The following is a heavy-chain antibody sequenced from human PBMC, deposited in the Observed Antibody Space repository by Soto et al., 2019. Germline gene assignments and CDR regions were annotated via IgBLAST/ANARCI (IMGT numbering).Heavy chain of an antibody. CDR2: INHSGST. CDR3: AREERRFLEWLLSPYYYYGMDV. D-gene: IGHD3-3*01. V-gene: IGHV4-34*01. CDR1: GGSFSGYY. J-gene: IGHJ6*02. Sequence: PSETLSLTCAVYGGSFSGYYWSWIRQPPGKGLEWIGEINHSGSTNYNPSLKSRVTISVDTSKNQFSLKLSSVTAADTAVYYCAREERRFLEWLLSPYYYYGMDVWGQGTTVTVS.